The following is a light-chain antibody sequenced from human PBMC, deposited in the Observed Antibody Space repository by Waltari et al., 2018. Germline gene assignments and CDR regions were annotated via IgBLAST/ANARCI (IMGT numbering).Light chain of an antibody. Sequence: SYELTQPPSVSVSPGQTARIPCPGDALPRKYAYWYQHKSGQAPVLVIYEDTKRPSAIPERFSGSSSGAVATLTISGAQEEDEADYYCYSTDISGSLWVFGGGTKVTVL. V-gene: IGLV3-10*01. CDR1: ALPRKY. CDR2: EDT. CDR3: YSTDISGSLWV. J-gene: IGLJ3*02.